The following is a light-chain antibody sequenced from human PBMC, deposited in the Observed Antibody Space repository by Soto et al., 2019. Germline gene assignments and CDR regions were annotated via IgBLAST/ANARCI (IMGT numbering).Light chain of an antibody. CDR1: QSVSSTF. J-gene: IGKJ1*01. CDR2: GVS. V-gene: IGKV3-20*01. CDR3: GQFVSAPPRT. Sequence: EIVWTQSPGTLSLSPGERATLSCRASQSVSSTFLAWYQQKPGQAPRLLIYGVSKRATGIPDRFSGSGSGTDFTLTISRLEPEDVAVYFCGQFVSAPPRTFGQGTKVEI.